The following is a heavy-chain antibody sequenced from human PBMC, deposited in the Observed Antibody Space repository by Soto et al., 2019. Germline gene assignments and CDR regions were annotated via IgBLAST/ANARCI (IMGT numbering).Heavy chain of an antibody. CDR1: GGSISRHY. V-gene: IGHV4-4*07. D-gene: IGHD2-8*01. CDR2: IYTSGNG. J-gene: IGHJ4*02. Sequence: PSETLSLTCTVSGGSISRHYWSWIRQPAGKGLEWIGRIYTSGNGNYNPSLKSRVTMSVDTSKNQFALKLNSVTAADTAVYYCERDQALIYFDSWGRGTLVTVSS. CDR3: ERDQALIYFDS.